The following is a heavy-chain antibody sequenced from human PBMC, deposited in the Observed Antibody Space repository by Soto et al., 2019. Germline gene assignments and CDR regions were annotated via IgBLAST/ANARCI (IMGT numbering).Heavy chain of an antibody. Sequence: QVQLVDSGGGVVQPGRSLRLSCAASGFTFSSYGMHWVRQAPGKGLEWVAVIWYDGSNKYYADSMKGRFTISRDNSKNTLYLQMNSLRAEDTAVYFCARGYSSSWYYFDYWGQGTLVTVSS. J-gene: IGHJ4*02. CDR3: ARGYSSSWYYFDY. CDR1: GFTFSSYG. CDR2: IWYDGSNK. D-gene: IGHD6-13*01. V-gene: IGHV3-33*01.